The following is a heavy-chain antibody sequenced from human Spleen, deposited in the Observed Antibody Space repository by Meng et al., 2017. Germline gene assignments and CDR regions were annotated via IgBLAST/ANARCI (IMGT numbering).Heavy chain of an antibody. CDR2: INHSGST. V-gene: IGHV4-34*01. CDR3: RLAYCMGDCVDY. D-gene: IGHD2-21*01. J-gene: IGHJ4*02. CDR1: GGSFSAYD. Sequence: QLQVQQWGAGTLKPSETLSLTCAFYGGSFSAYDWSWIRQPPGRGLEWLGQINHSGSTNDNPSLKSRVTISIDTSRNQLSLKLSSVTAADTAVYYCRLAYCMGDCVDYWGQGTLVTVSS.